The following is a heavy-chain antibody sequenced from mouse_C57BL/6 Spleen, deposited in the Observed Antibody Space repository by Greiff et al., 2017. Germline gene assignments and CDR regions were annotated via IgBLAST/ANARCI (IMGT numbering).Heavy chain of an antibody. V-gene: IGHV2-5*01. CDR3: AKNALNYYAMDY. CDR2: IWRGGST. J-gene: IGHJ4*01. Sequence: VMLVESGPGLVQPSQSLSITCTVSGFSLTSYGVHWVRQSPGKGLEWLGVIWRGGSTDYNAAFMSRLSITKDNSKSQVFFKMNSLQADDTAIYYCAKNALNYYAMDYWGQGTSVTVSS. CDR1: GFSLTSYG.